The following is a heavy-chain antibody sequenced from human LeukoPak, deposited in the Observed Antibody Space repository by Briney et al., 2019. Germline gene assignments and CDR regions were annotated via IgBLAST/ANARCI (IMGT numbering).Heavy chain of an antibody. CDR1: GYTFTSYG. V-gene: IGHV1-18*01. D-gene: IGHD2-2*02. J-gene: IGHJ6*03. CDR2: ISAYNGNT. CDR3: ARETHAPLVPAAIEAHYYYYYMDV. Sequence: GASVKVSCKASGYTFTSYGISWVRQAPGQGLGWMGWISAYNGNTNYAQKLQGRVTMTTDTSTSTAYMELRSLRSDNTAVYYCARETHAPLVPAAIEAHYYYYYMDVWGKGTTVTVSS.